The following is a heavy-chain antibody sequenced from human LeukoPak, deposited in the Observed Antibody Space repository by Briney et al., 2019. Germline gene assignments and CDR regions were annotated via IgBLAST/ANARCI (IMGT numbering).Heavy chain of an antibody. CDR1: GGSFSGYY. V-gene: IGHV4-34*01. CDR3: ARESMLYPNWFDP. D-gene: IGHD2-8*01. J-gene: IGHJ5*02. Sequence: SETLSLTCAVYGGSFSGYYWSWIRQPPGKGLEWVGEINHSGSTNYNPSLKSRVTISVDTSKNQFSLKLSSVTAADTAVYYCARESMLYPNWFDPWGRGTLVTVSS. CDR2: INHSGST.